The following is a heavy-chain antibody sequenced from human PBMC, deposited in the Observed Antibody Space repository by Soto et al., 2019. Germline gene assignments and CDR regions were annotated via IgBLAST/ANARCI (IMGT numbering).Heavy chain of an antibody. D-gene: IGHD2-15*01. CDR2: IIPILGIA. V-gene: IGHV1-69*04. CDR1: GGTFSSYT. J-gene: IGHJ5*02. CDR3: ARDLSYCSGGSCSSGWFDP. Sequence: SVKVSCKASGGTFSSYTISWVRQAPGQGLEWMGRIIPILGIANYAQKFQGRVTITADKSTSTAYMELSSLRSEDTAVYYCARDLSYCSGGSCSSGWFDPWGQGTLVTVSS.